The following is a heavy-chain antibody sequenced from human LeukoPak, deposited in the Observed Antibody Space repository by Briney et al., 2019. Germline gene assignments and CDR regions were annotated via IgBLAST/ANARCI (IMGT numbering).Heavy chain of an antibody. J-gene: IGHJ4*02. V-gene: IGHV3-7*01. CDR1: GFTFSSYW. CDR2: IKQDGSEK. CDR3: ARGRTRGYCSGGSCYSFDY. Sequence: GGSLRLSCAASGFTFSSYWMSWVRQAPGKGLEWVANIKQDGSEKYYVDSVKGRFTISRDNAKNSLYLQMNSLRAEDTAVYYCARGRTRGYCSGGSCYSFDYWGQGTLVTVSS. D-gene: IGHD2-15*01.